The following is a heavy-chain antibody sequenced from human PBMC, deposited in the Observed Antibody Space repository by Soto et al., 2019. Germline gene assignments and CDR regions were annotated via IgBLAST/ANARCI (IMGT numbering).Heavy chain of an antibody. CDR2: ISSSSSYT. V-gene: IGHV3-11*05. CDR1: GFTFTDHY. Sequence: QVQLVESGGGLVKPGGSLRLSCAASGFTFTDHYMTWIRQAPGKGLEWVSYISSSSSYTNYAGSVKGRFTISGDNAKNALYLQMNSLRAEDTAVYYCATGQYSYDSGAYYYSWGQGTLVTVSS. D-gene: IGHD3-22*01. J-gene: IGHJ4*02. CDR3: ATGQYSYDSGAYYYS.